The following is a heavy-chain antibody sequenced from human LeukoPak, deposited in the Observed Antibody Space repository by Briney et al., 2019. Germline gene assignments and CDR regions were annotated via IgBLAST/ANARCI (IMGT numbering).Heavy chain of an antibody. Sequence: SETLSLTCTVSGGSISSSSYYWGWIRQPPGKGLEWIGSIYYSGSTYYNPSLKSRVTISVDTSKNQFSLKLSSVTAADTAVYYCARDRAGGSYWDAFDIWGQGTMVTVSS. J-gene: IGHJ3*02. CDR1: GGSISSSSYY. CDR3: ARDRAGGSYWDAFDI. CDR2: IYYSGST. V-gene: IGHV4-39*07. D-gene: IGHD1-26*01.